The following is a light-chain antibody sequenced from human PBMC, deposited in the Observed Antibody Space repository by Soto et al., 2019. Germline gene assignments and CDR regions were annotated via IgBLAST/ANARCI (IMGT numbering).Light chain of an antibody. CDR1: QSVDIN. V-gene: IGKV3-20*01. CDR2: GTS. J-gene: IGKJ5*01. CDR3: QQYGNSPIT. Sequence: EIVLRQSPGTLSLSPGERVTLSCRASQSVDINLAWYQQKPGQAPRLLIYGTSSRATGIPDRFSGSGSGTDFTLTISRLEPEDFAVYYCQQYGNSPITFGQGTQLEIK.